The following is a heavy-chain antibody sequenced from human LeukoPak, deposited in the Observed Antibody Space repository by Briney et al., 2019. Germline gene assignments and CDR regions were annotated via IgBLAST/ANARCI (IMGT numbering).Heavy chain of an antibody. CDR3: ARDYVGVAGTFDY. D-gene: IGHD6-19*01. CDR1: GGSFSGYY. V-gene: IGHV4-34*01. Sequence: SETLSLTCAVYGGSFSGYYWSWLRQPPGKGLEWIGEINHSGSTNYNPSLKSRVSISVDTSKNQFSLKLSSVTAADTAVYFCARDYVGVAGTFDYWGQGTLVTVSS. J-gene: IGHJ4*02. CDR2: INHSGST.